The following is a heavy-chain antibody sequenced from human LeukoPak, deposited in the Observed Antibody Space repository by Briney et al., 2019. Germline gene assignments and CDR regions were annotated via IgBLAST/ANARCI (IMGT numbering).Heavy chain of an antibody. CDR1: GFTFSSYG. J-gene: IGHJ3*02. V-gene: IGHV3-23*01. CDR3: AKHLQQWLVQGDAFDI. Sequence: GGSLRLSCAVSGFTFSSYGMSWVRQAPGKGLEWVSSISGSGGSTYYADSVKGRFTISRDNSKNTLYLQMNSLRAEDTAVYYCAKHLQQWLVQGDAFDIWGQGTMVTVSS. CDR2: ISGSGGST. D-gene: IGHD6-19*01.